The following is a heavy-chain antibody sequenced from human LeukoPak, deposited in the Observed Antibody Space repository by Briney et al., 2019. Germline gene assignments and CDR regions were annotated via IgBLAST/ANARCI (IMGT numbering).Heavy chain of an antibody. D-gene: IGHD4-17*01. CDR3: ARLSTATPHAFDI. Sequence: ETLSLTCTVPGGSISSSSYYWGWIRQPPGKGLERIGSIYYSGSTYYNPSLKSRVTISVDTSKNQFSLKLSSVTAADTAVYYCARLSTATPHAFDIWGQGTMVTVSS. V-gene: IGHV4-39*01. CDR1: GGSISSSSYY. CDR2: IYYSGST. J-gene: IGHJ3*02.